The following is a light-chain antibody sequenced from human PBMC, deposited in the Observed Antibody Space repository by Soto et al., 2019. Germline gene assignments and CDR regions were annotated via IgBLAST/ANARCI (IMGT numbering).Light chain of an antibody. V-gene: IGKV3-20*01. Sequence: EIVLTQSPGTLSLSPGERATLSCRASQSVSSSYLAWYQQKPGQAPRLLIYGASSRATGIPDRFSGSGSGTDFTLTISRLEPEDFAVYYFQQGSTFGQGTKLEIK. CDR2: GAS. CDR3: QQGST. CDR1: QSVSSSY. J-gene: IGKJ2*01.